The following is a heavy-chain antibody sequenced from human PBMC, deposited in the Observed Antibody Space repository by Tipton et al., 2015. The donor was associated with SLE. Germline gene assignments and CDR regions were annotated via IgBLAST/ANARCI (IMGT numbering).Heavy chain of an antibody. Sequence: QVQLVQSGAEVKRPGASVKVSCKTSGYTFISYDINWVRQATGQGLEWMGWMNPNNGATGYAQKFQGRVTMSRDTSITTAYMELSSLGSEDTAVYYCARLNDATAIASFDYWGQGNLVTVSS. CDR1: GYTFISYD. D-gene: IGHD2-21*02. J-gene: IGHJ4*02. CDR2: MNPNNGAT. V-gene: IGHV1-8*01. CDR3: ARLNDATAIASFDY.